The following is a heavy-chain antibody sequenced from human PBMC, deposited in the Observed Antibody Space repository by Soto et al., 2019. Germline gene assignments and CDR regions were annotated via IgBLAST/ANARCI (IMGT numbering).Heavy chain of an antibody. J-gene: IGHJ6*03. Sequence: GGSLRLSCAASGFTFSSYAMSWVRQAPGKGLEWVSAISGSGGSTYYADSVKGRFTISRDNSKNTLYLQMNSLRAEDTAVYYCAKDPFYDFWSGHPSGYMDVWGKGTTVTVS. V-gene: IGHV3-23*01. CDR3: AKDPFYDFWSGHPSGYMDV. CDR2: ISGSGGST. CDR1: GFTFSSYA. D-gene: IGHD3-3*01.